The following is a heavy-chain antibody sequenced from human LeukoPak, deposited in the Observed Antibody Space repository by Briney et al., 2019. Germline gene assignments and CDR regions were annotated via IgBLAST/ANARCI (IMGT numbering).Heavy chain of an antibody. V-gene: IGHV1-69*05. Sequence: SVKVSCKASGGTFSSYAISWVRQAAGQGLEWMGGIIPICGTARYGQRFQGRVTIHTDESTSTAYMELRSLRSEDTAVYYCVRLEGRLGAFDIWGQGTMVTVSS. CDR2: IIPICGTA. CDR3: VRLEGRLGAFDI. CDR1: GGTFSSYA. J-gene: IGHJ3*02.